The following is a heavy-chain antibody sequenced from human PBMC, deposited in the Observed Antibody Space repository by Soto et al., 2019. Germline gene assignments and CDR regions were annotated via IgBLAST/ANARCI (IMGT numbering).Heavy chain of an antibody. V-gene: IGHV4-4*02. CDR3: ARPIAVSGTRGFDY. J-gene: IGHJ4*02. CDR1: GGSISDNW. Sequence: QVQLQESGPGLMQPSGTLSLTCAVSGGSISDNWWSWVRQPPGKGLEWIGEIYHTGNRHYNPSLEGRVTISVDKSKNHFSLNLNSVTAADTAVYYCARPIAVSGTRGFDYWGQGILVTVSS. D-gene: IGHD6-19*01. CDR2: IYHTGNR.